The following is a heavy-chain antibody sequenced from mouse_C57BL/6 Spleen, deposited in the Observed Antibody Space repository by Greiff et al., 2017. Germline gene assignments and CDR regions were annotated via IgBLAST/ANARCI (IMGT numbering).Heavy chain of an antibody. CDR3: ARAIYYDYEHWFAY. CDR1: GYTFTDYN. Sequence: EVQLQESGPELVKPGASVKIPCKASGYTFTDYNMDWVKQSHGKSLEWIGDINPNNGGTIYNQKCKGKATLTVDNSSSTAYMELRSLTSEDTAVYYGARAIYYDYEHWFAYWGQGALVTVSA. V-gene: IGHV1-18*01. J-gene: IGHJ3*01. D-gene: IGHD2-4*01. CDR2: INPNNGGT.